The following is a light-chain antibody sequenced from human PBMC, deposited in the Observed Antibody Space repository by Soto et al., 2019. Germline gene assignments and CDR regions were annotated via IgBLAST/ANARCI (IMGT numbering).Light chain of an antibody. Sequence: QSVLTQPASVSGSPGQSITISCTGTSSDVGGYNYVSWYQQHPGKAPKLMIYDVSNRPSGVSNRFSGSKSGNTASLTISGLQAEDEADYYCSSYTRSSISYVFGTGNKVTVL. J-gene: IGLJ1*01. CDR1: SSDVGGYNY. V-gene: IGLV2-14*01. CDR3: SSYTRSSISYV. CDR2: DVS.